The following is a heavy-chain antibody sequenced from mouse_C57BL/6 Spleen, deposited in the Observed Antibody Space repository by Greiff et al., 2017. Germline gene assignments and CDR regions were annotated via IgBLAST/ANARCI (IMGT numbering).Heavy chain of an antibody. CDR1: GYTFTDYY. CDR3: ARYRDY. Sequence: EVQLQQSGPELVKPGASVKLSCKASGYTFTDYYMNWVKQSHGKSLEWIGDINPNNGGTSYNQKFKGKATLTVDKTSSTAYLELRSLTSEDSAIYYCARYRDYWGQGTTLTVSS. J-gene: IGHJ2*01. CDR2: INPNNGGT. V-gene: IGHV1-26*01.